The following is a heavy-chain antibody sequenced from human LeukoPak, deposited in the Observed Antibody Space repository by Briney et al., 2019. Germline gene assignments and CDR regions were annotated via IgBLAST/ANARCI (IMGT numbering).Heavy chain of an antibody. D-gene: IGHD6-13*01. Sequence: ASETLSLTCTVSGGSISSSSYYWGWIRQPPGKGLEWIGSIYYSGSTYYNPSLKSRVTISVDTSKNQFSLRLSSVTAADTAVYYCARETKIPLIAAAGLIDYWGQGTLVTVSS. CDR3: ARETKIPLIAAAGLIDY. CDR2: IYYSGST. V-gene: IGHV4-39*07. CDR1: GGSISSSSYY. J-gene: IGHJ4*02.